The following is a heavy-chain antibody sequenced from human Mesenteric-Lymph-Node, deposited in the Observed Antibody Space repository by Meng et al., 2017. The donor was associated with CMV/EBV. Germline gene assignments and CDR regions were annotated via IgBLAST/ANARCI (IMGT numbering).Heavy chain of an antibody. CDR3: ARDARNHGPAEYFHP. CDR1: GFTFSTYA. Sequence: GGSLRLSCAPSGFTFSTYAMNWVRQAPGKGLEWVSSITDSGNYKYYADSVKGRFTISRDNAKNSLYLQMNSLRAEDTAVYYCARDARNHGPAEYFHPWGQGTLVTVSS. V-gene: IGHV3-21*01. D-gene: IGHD1-14*01. CDR2: ITDSGNYK. J-gene: IGHJ1*01.